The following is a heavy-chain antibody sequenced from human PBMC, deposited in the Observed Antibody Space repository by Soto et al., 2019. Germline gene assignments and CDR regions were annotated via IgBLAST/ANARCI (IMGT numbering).Heavy chain of an antibody. CDR2: ISSSSSTI. V-gene: IGHV3-48*02. J-gene: IGHJ6*02. CDR1: GFTFSSYS. Sequence: EVQLVESGGGLVQPGGSLRLSCAASGFTFSSYSMNWVRQAPGKGLEWVSYISSSSSTIYYVDSVKGRFTISRDNAKNSLNLQMNSLRDEDTAVYYCARDRAGAQYGLDVWCQGTTVTVSS. CDR3: ARDRAGAQYGLDV. D-gene: IGHD1-26*01.